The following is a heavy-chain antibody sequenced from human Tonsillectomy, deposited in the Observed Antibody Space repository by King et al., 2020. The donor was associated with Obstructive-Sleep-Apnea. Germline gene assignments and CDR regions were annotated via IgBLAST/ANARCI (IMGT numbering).Heavy chain of an antibody. D-gene: IGHD3-10*01. CDR2: IRYDGSNK. J-gene: IGHJ4*02. V-gene: IGHV3-30*02. Sequence: VQLVESGGGVVQPGRSLRLSCAASGFTFSSYGMHWVRQAPGKGLEWVAFIRYDGSNKYYADSVKGRFTISRDNSKNTLYLQMNSLRAEDTAVYYCAKSALGVTPPGDYWGQGTLVTVSS. CDR3: AKSALGVTPPGDY. CDR1: GFTFSSYG.